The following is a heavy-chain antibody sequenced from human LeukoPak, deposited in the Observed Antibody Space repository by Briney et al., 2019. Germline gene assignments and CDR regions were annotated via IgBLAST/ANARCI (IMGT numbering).Heavy chain of an antibody. V-gene: IGHV3-66*01. CDR2: IYSGGST. CDR3: ARDSRGIDY. CDR1: GFTFSSYA. J-gene: IGHJ4*02. D-gene: IGHD6-13*01. Sequence: PGGSLRLSCAASGFTFSSYAMSWVRQAPGKGLEWVSVIYSGGSTYYADSVKGRFTISRDNSKNTLYLQMNSLRAEDTAVYYCARDSRGIDYWGQGTLVTVSS.